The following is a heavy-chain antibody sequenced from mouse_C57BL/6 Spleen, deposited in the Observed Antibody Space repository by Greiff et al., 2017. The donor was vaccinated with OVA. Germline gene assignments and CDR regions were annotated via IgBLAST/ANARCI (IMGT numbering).Heavy chain of an antibody. CDR1: GYTFTSSW. Sequence: QVQLQQPGAELVKPGASVKLSCKASGYTFTSSWMNWVKQRPGKGLEWIGRIYPGDGDTNYNGKFKGKATLTADKSSSTAYMQLSSLTSEDSAVYFCATTVVADAMDYWGQGTSVTVSS. CDR2: IYPGDGDT. D-gene: IGHD1-1*01. V-gene: IGHV1-82*01. J-gene: IGHJ4*01. CDR3: ATTVVADAMDY.